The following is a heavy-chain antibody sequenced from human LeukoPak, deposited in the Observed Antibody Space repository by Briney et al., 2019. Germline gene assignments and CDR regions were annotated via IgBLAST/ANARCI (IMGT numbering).Heavy chain of an antibody. Sequence: GGSLRLSCVASGFTFDDYGMSWVRQAPGKGLEWVSGINWSGGTTGYGDSVKGRFTISRDNAKNSLFLQMDSLRVEDTAFYYCARVWKNTAFYPSDFWGQGTLVTVSS. J-gene: IGHJ4*02. CDR1: GFTFDDYG. V-gene: IGHV3-20*04. D-gene: IGHD2-21*02. CDR2: INWSGGTT. CDR3: ARVWKNTAFYPSDF.